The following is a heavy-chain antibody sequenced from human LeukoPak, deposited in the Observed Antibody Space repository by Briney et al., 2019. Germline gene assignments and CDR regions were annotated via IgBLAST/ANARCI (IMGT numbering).Heavy chain of an antibody. CDR1: GYTFTGYY. Sequence: ASVKVSCKASGYTFTGYYMHWVRQAPGQGPEWMGWINPNSGGTNYAQKFQGRVTMTRDTSINTAYMELSRLRSDDTAVYYCARGIAVAKTLDYWGQGTLVTVSS. CDR3: ARGIAVAKTLDY. J-gene: IGHJ4*02. V-gene: IGHV1-2*02. D-gene: IGHD6-19*01. CDR2: INPNSGGT.